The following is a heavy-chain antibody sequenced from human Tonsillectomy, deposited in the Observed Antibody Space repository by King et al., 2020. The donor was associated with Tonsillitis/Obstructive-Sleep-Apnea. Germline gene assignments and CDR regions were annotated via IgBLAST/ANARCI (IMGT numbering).Heavy chain of an antibody. D-gene: IGHD3-3*01. Sequence: VQLVESGGGVVQPGRSLRLSCAASGFTFSSYGMHWVRQAPGKGLEWVAVISYDGSNKYYADSVKGRFTISRDNSKNTLYLQMNSLRAEDTAVYYCAKHYDPYYMDVWGKGTTVTVSS. CDR1: GFTFSSYG. V-gene: IGHV3-30*18. CDR3: AKHYDPYYMDV. CDR2: ISYDGSNK. J-gene: IGHJ6*03.